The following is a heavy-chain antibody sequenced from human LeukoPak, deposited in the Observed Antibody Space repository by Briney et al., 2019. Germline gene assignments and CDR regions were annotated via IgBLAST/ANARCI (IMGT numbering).Heavy chain of an antibody. D-gene: IGHD7-27*01. J-gene: IGHJ4*02. CDR2: IYKDENDK. CDR3: ATLVKTGEGGRGYFDH. CDR1: TFSFSSHG. Sequence: PGGSLRLSCAASTFSFSSHGLYWVRQAPGKGLEWVAFIYKDENDKGYADSVKGQFTISRDNSNNMLYLQMNSLRADDAAVYYCATLVKTGEGGRGYFDHRGQGTLLTVSS. V-gene: IGHV3-30*02.